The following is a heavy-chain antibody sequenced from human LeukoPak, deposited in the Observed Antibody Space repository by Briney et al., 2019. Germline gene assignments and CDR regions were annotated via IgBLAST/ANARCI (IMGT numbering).Heavy chain of an antibody. V-gene: IGHV4-59*01. Sequence: SETLSLTCTVSGGSISSYYWSWIRQPAGKGLEWIGYIYYSGSTNYNPSLKGRVTISVDTSKNQFSLKLSSVTAADTAVYYCARGVVLYGMDVWGQGTTVTVSS. J-gene: IGHJ6*02. CDR1: GGSISSYY. CDR2: IYYSGST. D-gene: IGHD2-15*01. CDR3: ARGVVLYGMDV.